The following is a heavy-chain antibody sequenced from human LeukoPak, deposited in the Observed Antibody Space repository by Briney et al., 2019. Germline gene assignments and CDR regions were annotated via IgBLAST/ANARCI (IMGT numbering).Heavy chain of an antibody. D-gene: IGHD3-22*01. CDR1: GYTFTSYG. CDR2: ISAYNGNT. Sequence: WASVKVSCKASGYTFTSYGISWVRQAPGQGLEWMGWISAYNGNTNYAQKLQGRVTMTTDTSTGTAYMELRSLRSDDTAVYYCARDPYYYDSSGYDYWGQGTLVTVSS. J-gene: IGHJ4*02. CDR3: ARDPYYYDSSGYDY. V-gene: IGHV1-18*01.